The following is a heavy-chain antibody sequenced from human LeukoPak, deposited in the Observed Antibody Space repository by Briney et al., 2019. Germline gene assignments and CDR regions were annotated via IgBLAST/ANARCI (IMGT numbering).Heavy chain of an antibody. CDR1: GGSISSYY. V-gene: IGHV4-59*01. D-gene: IGHD6-13*01. Sequence: SETLSLTCTVSGGSISSYYWSWIRQPPGKGLEWIGYIYYSGSTNYNPSLKSRVTISVGTSKNQFSLKLSSVTAADTAVYYCARAAGPLAAPDFWGQGTPVTVSS. CDR2: IYYSGST. CDR3: ARAAGPLAAPDF. J-gene: IGHJ4*02.